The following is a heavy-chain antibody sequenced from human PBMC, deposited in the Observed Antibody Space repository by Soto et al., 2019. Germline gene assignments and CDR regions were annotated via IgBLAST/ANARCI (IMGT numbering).Heavy chain of an antibody. J-gene: IGHJ3*02. Sequence: PGGSLRLSCAASGFTVSSNYMSWVRQAPGKGLEWVSVIYSGGSTYYADSVKGRFTISRDNSKNTLYLQMNSLRAEDTAVYYCARGPPGYNLKAFDIWGQGTMVTVSS. D-gene: IGHD5-12*01. V-gene: IGHV3-66*01. CDR3: ARGPPGYNLKAFDI. CDR2: IYSGGST. CDR1: GFTVSSNY.